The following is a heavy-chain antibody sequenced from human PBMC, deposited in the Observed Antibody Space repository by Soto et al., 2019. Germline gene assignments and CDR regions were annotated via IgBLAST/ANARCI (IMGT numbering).Heavy chain of an antibody. Sequence: ASVKVSCKASVYAFTSDYMHWVRQAPGQGLEWMGIINPSGGSTSYAQKFQGRVTMTRDTSTSTVYMELSSLRSEDTAVYYCARGSGYSSSWPLYYYYYYGMDVWGQGTTVTVSS. J-gene: IGHJ6*02. CDR3: ARGSGYSSSWPLYYYYYYGMDV. CDR2: INPSGGST. V-gene: IGHV1-46*01. D-gene: IGHD6-13*01. CDR1: VYAFTSDY.